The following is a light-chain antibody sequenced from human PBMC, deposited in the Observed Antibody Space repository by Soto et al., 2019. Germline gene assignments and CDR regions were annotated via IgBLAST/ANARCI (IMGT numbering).Light chain of an antibody. V-gene: IGLV1-40*01. CDR2: ANT. CDR1: SSNIGAGFD. Sequence: QSVVTQPPSVSGAPGQRVIISCTGSSSNIGAGFDVHWYQRLPGTAPKLLIYANTNRPSGVPDRFSASKSGTSASLAITGLQAEDEADYYCQSYDSSLRGSVFGGGTQLTVL. CDR3: QSYDSSLRGSV. J-gene: IGLJ2*01.